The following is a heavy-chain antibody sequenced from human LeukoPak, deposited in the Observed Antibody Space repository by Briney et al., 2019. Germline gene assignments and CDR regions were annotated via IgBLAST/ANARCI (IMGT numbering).Heavy chain of an antibody. J-gene: IGHJ4*02. D-gene: IGHD3-3*02. V-gene: IGHV1-2*02. CDR3: ARGRGIGTVNYCDY. CDR1: GYTFTCYY. CDR2: IIPNNGAT. Sequence: ASVKVSCKASGYTFTCYYMYWVRQAPGQGLEWMGWIIPNNGATNYAQKFQGRVTMTSDTSISTAYMELSGLRSDDTAVYYCARGRGIGTVNYCDYWGQGTLVTVSS.